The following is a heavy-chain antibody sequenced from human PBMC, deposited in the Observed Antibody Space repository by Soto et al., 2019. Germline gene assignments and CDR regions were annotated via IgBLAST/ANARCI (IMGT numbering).Heavy chain of an antibody. CDR2: IYYSGST. CDR1: GGSISSYY. J-gene: IGHJ4*02. D-gene: IGHD4-4*01. Sequence: SETLSLTCTVSGGSISSYYWSWIRQPPGKGLEWIGYIYYSGSTNYNPPLKSRVTISVDTSKNQFSLKLSSVTAADTAVYYCARDVGSKSFDYWGQGTLVTVSS. CDR3: ARDVGSKSFDY. V-gene: IGHV4-59*01.